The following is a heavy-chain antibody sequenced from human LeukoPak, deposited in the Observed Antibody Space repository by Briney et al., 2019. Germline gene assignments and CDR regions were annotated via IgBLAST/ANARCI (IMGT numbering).Heavy chain of an antibody. J-gene: IGHJ4*02. CDR2: IYYSGRT. CDR1: GGSISSGDYY. D-gene: IGHD2-2*01. V-gene: IGHV4-30-4*01. CDR3: ARGHFTNYGILLVVSYYFDY. Sequence: PSETLSLTCTVSGGSISSGDYYWSWIRQPPGKGLEWIGYIYYSGRTYYNPSLKSRLTISVDTSKNQFSLKLRSVTAADTAMYYCARGHFTNYGILLVVSYYFDYWGQGTLVTVSS.